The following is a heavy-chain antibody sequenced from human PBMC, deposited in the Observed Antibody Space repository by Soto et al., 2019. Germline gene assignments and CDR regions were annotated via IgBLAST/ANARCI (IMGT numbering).Heavy chain of an antibody. CDR1: RFTFSNYG. Sequence: GGSLRLSCAASRFTFSNYGMHWVRQAPGKGLEWVAVIWYDGSDKYYADSVKGRFTISRDNSKNTLYLQMNNLRAEDTAVYYCAKDNCISTSCYRLYNWFDPWGQGTLVTVSS. J-gene: IGHJ5*02. CDR2: IWYDGSDK. D-gene: IGHD2-2*01. V-gene: IGHV3-30*02. CDR3: AKDNCISTSCYRLYNWFDP.